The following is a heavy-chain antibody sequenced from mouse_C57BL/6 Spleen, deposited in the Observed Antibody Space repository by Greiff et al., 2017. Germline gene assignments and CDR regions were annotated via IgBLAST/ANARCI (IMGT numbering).Heavy chain of an antibody. CDR1: GYTFTSYW. J-gene: IGHJ4*01. V-gene: IGHV1-69*01. D-gene: IGHD2-5*01. CDR2: IDPSDSYT. CDR3: ATSNSYAMDY. Sequence: QVHVKQPGAELVMPGASVKLSCKASGYTFTSYWMHWVKQRPGQGLEWIGEIDPSDSYTNYNQKFKGKSTLTVDKSSSTAYMQLSSLTSEDSAVYYCATSNSYAMDYWGQGTSVTVSS.